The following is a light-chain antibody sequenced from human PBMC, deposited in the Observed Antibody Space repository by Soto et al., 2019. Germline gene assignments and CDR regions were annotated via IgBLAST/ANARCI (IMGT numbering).Light chain of an antibody. CDR2: AAS. V-gene: IGKV1-39*01. CDR3: QQSYSIPRLT. CDR1: QNISNY. Sequence: DMPMTQSPSSLSASVGDRVSITCRSSQNISNYLHWYQQRPGKAPKLLIYAASNLRSGVPSRFSGSGSGTDFTLTISSLQSEDCATYYCQQSYSIPRLTFGPGTRVEIK. J-gene: IGKJ3*01.